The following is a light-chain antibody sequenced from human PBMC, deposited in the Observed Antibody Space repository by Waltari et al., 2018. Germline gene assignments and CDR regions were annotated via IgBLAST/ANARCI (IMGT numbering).Light chain of an antibody. Sequence: QSVLTQPPSASGTPGQRVTISCSGSSSNIGSNYVYWYQQLPGTAPKLPIYRNNQRPSGVPDRFSGSKSGTSASLAISGLRSEDEADYYWAAWDDSLSGWVFGGGTKLTVL. CDR3: AAWDDSLSGWV. J-gene: IGLJ3*02. CDR1: SSNIGSNY. CDR2: RNN. V-gene: IGLV1-47*01.